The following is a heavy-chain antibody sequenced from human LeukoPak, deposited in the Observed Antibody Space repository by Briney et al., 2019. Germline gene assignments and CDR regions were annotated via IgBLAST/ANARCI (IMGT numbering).Heavy chain of an antibody. CDR1: GFTFSNNW. Sequence: GGSLRLSCAASGFTFSNNWMSWVRQAPGKGLEWVANINQDGGDIYYVDSVKGRFTISRDNAKNSLYLQMNSLRAEDTAVYYCATGRSCTTCYLPDYWGQGTLVTVSS. D-gene: IGHD2-2*01. CDR2: INQDGGDI. V-gene: IGHV3-7*01. CDR3: ATGRSCTTCYLPDY. J-gene: IGHJ4*02.